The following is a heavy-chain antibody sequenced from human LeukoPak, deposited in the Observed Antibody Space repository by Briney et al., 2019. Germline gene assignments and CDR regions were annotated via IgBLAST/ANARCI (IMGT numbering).Heavy chain of an antibody. CDR1: GFTFSSYA. J-gene: IGHJ4*02. CDR3: AKNDVVVVPAANGGYFDY. V-gene: IGHV3-23*01. Sequence: GGSLRLSCAASGFTFSSYAMSRVRQAPGKGLEWVSAISGSGGSTYYADSVKGRFTISRDNSKNTLYLQMNSLRAEDTAVYYCAKNDVVVVPAANGGYFDYWGQGTLVTVSS. CDR2: ISGSGGST. D-gene: IGHD2-2*01.